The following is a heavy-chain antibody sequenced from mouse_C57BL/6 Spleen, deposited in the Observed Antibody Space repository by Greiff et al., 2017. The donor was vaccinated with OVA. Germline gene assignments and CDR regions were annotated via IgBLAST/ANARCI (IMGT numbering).Heavy chain of an antibody. J-gene: IGHJ2*01. D-gene: IGHD2-2*01. CDR3: ARGGGYQGYFDY. CDR2: INPSTGGT. CDR1: GYSFTGYY. Sequence: EVQLQQSGPELVKPGASVKISCKASGYSFTGYYMNWVKQSPEKSLEWIGEINPSTGGTTYNQKFKAKATLTVDKSSSTAYMQLKSLTSEDSAVYYCARGGGYQGYFDYWGQGTTLTVSS. V-gene: IGHV1-42*01.